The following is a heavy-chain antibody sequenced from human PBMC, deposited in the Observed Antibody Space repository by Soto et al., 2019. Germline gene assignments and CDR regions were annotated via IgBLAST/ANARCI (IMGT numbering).Heavy chain of an antibody. Sequence: SVKVSCKASGGTFSSYTISWVRQAPGQGLEWMGRIIPILGIANYAQKFQGRVTITADKSTSTAYMELSSLRSEDTAVYYCARDHCSGGSCYPSTYFDYWGQGTLVTVSS. CDR2: IIPILGIA. CDR3: ARDHCSGGSCYPSTYFDY. J-gene: IGHJ4*02. CDR1: GGTFSSYT. V-gene: IGHV1-69*04. D-gene: IGHD2-15*01.